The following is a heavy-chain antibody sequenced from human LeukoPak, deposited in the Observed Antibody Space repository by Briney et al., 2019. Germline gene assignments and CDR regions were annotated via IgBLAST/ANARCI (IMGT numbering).Heavy chain of an antibody. D-gene: IGHD2-15*01. CDR3: TSRGHIVVVVAATLSAFDI. J-gene: IGHJ3*02. Sequence: GGSLRLSCAASGFTFSNAWMSWVRQAPGKGLEWVGRIKSKTDGGTTDYAAPVKGRFTISRDDSKTTLYLQMNSLKTEDTAVYYCTSRGHIVVVVAATLSAFDIWGQGTMVTVSS. CDR2: IKSKTDGGTT. CDR1: GFTFSNAW. V-gene: IGHV3-15*01.